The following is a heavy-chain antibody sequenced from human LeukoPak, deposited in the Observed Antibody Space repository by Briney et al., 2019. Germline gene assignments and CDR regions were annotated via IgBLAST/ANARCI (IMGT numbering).Heavy chain of an antibody. CDR3: ARAGSGYDDVLRTLSFFFDY. V-gene: IGHV4-30-4*01. CDR1: GGSISSGDYY. J-gene: IGHJ4*02. CDR2: IYYSGST. Sequence: ASETLSLTCTVSGGSISSGDYYWSWIHQPPGKGLEWIGYIYYSGSTYYNPPLKSRVTISVDTSKNQFSLKLSSVTAADTAVYYCARAGSGYDDVLRTLSFFFDYWGQGTLVTVSS. D-gene: IGHD5-12*01.